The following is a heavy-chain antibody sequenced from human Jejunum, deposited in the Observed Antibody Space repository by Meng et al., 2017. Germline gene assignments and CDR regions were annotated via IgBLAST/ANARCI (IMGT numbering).Heavy chain of an antibody. CDR2: ISYSGST. CDR3: VRSPQQSVWGRPLIDY. D-gene: IGHD3-16*01. J-gene: IGHJ4*02. V-gene: IGHV4-30-4*01. CDR1: GASLRTGNYY. Sequence: QLQLQESGPGLVKPSQTLSLTCTVSGASLRTGNYYWSWIRQPPGKGLEWIGYISYSGSTSYNASLKSRVSISFDTSKNQFSLNLNSVTAADTAMYFCVRSPQQSVWGRPLIDYWGQGSLVTVSS.